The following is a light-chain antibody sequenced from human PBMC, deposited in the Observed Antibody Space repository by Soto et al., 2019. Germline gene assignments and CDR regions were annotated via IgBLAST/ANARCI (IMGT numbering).Light chain of an antibody. J-gene: IGKJ3*01. V-gene: IGKV3-11*01. CDR1: QSVSSY. CDR2: YAS. CDR3: QQRSIWPPFT. Sequence: EIVLTQSPATLSLSPGERATLSCRASQSVSSYLAWYQQKPGQAPRLLIYYASNRATGIPARFSGSGSGTDFTLTISSLEPEDFAVYYCQQRSIWPPFTFGPGTKVDIK.